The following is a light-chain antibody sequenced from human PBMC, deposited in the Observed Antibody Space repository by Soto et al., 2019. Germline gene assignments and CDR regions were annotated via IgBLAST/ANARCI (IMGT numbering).Light chain of an antibody. V-gene: IGKV1-39*01. CDR3: QKSYSTPWT. J-gene: IGKJ1*01. Sequence: DIQMTQSPSSPSGSVVARDTITYRASQSISSYLNWYQQKPGKAPKLLIYAASSLQSGVPSRFSGSGSGTDFTLTISSLQPEDFATYYCQKSYSTPWTVGKGNKV. CDR1: QSISSY. CDR2: AAS.